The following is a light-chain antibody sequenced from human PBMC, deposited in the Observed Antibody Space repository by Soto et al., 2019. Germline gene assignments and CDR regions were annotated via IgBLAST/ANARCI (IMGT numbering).Light chain of an antibody. J-gene: IGKJ1*01. CDR3: KQYHSLRT. CDR1: QSISSW. V-gene: IGKV1-5*03. Sequence: DIQMTQSPSTLSASVGDRVTITCRASQSISSWLAAYQQKPRKAPKLLIYKASSLESGVPPRFSGSGSGTEFTITNRSLHPDDFATYYCKQYHSLRTFGQGTKVEIK. CDR2: KAS.